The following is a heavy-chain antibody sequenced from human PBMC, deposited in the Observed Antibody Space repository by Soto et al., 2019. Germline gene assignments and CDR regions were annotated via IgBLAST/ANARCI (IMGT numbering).Heavy chain of an antibody. CDR3: ARALVVVVAAEFHYYFDY. J-gene: IGHJ4*02. D-gene: IGHD2-15*01. CDR2: IYSGGST. CDR1: GFTVSSNY. Sequence: PGGSLRLSCAASGFTVSSNYMSWVRQAPGKGLEWVSVIYSGGSTYYADSVKGRFTISRDNSKNTLYLQMNSLRAEDTAVYYCARALVVVVAAEFHYYFDYWGQGTLVTVSS. V-gene: IGHV3-53*01.